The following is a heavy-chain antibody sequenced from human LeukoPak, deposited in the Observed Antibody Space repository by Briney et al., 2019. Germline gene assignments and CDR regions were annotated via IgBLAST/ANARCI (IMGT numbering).Heavy chain of an antibody. CDR2: ISYDGSNK. D-gene: IGHD4-17*01. Sequence: GRSLRLSCAASGFTFSSYAMHWVRQAPGKGLEWVPVISYDGSNKYYADSVKGRFTISRDNSKNTLYLQMNSLRAEDTAVYYCARDLCTVTTCDNWFDPWGQGTLVTVSS. V-gene: IGHV3-30-3*01. CDR3: ARDLCTVTTCDNWFDP. CDR1: GFTFSSYA. J-gene: IGHJ5*02.